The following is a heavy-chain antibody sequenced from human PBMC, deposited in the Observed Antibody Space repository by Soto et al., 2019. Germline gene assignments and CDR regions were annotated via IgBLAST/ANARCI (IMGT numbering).Heavy chain of an antibody. CDR2: IYYSGST. Sequence: QLQLQESGPGLVKPSETLSLTCTVSGGSISSSSYYWGWIRQPPGKGLEWIGSIYYSGSTYYNPSLQRRGTISVDTSKHQFSLQLSSVTAADTAVYYCARRGSGSYSDYWGQGTLVTVSS. V-gene: IGHV4-39*01. CDR3: ARRGSGSYSDY. CDR1: GGSISSSSYY. D-gene: IGHD3-10*01. J-gene: IGHJ4*02.